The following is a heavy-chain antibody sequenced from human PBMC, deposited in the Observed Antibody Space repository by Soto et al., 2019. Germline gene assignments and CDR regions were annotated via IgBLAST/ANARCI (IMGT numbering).Heavy chain of an antibody. V-gene: IGHV1-69*13. J-gene: IGHJ6*02. CDR3: ASEIAARYYYYGMDV. CDR1: GGTFSSYA. CDR2: ISPIFVTA. D-gene: IGHD6-13*01. Sequence: GASVKVSCKASGGTFSSYAISWVRQAPGQGLEWMGGISPIFVTANYAQKFQGRATNTAEESTTTGDMELSSLRSEDTAVYYCASEIAARYYYYGMDVLGQGTTVTVSS.